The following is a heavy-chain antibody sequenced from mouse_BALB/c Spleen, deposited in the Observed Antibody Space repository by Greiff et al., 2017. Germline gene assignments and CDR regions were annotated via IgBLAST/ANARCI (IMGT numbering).Heavy chain of an antibody. V-gene: IGHV1-55*01. CDR2: IYPGSGST. CDR3: ARSGPYYAMDY. Sequence: QVQLKQPGAELVKPGTSVKLSCKASGYNFTSYWINWVKLRPGQGLEWIGDIYPGSGSTNYNEKFKSKATLTVDTSSSTAYMQLSSLASEDSALYYCARSGPYYAMDYWGQGTSVTVSS. CDR1: GYNFTSYW. J-gene: IGHJ4*01.